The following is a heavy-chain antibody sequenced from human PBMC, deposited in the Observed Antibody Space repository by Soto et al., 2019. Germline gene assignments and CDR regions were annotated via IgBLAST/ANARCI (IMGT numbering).Heavy chain of an antibody. J-gene: IGHJ3*02. CDR3: SRDPNGDYIGAFDN. Sequence: EVQLLESGGVLVPPGGSLRLSCAASGFTFSIFAMTWVRQAPGKGLEWAASITGNGDYARYTDSVQGRFTISRDNSKNTLYLQMNSLRTEDTALYYCSRDPNGDYIGAFDNWGQGTMVTVSS. D-gene: IGHD4-17*01. CDR2: ITGNGDYA. CDR1: GFTFSIFA. V-gene: IGHV3-23*01.